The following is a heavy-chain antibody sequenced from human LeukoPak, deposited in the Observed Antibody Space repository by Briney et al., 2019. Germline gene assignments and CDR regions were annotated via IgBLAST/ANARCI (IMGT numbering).Heavy chain of an antibody. Sequence: SGGSLRLSCAASGFTFSDYYMSWIRQAPGKGLEWVSYIDTSATSIYYADPVKGRFTISRDNAKNSLFLQMNSLRAEDTAVYYCARGHYGLDVWGQGTTVTVS. CDR1: GFTFSDYY. CDR2: IDTSATSI. J-gene: IGHJ6*02. V-gene: IGHV3-11*01. CDR3: ARGHYGLDV.